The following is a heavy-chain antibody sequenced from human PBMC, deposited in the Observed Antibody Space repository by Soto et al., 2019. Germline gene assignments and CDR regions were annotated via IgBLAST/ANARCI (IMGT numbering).Heavy chain of an antibody. D-gene: IGHD1-26*01. J-gene: IGHJ4*02. Sequence: QVQLAESGGGVVQPGGSLRLSCAASGFTFSDYGIDWIRQAPGKGLEWVAVISHEGGTQYYADSVRGRFTVSRDNSKNILDRQMDSLRPEDTAVYFCAKEGSPKVSRWDDYWGQGTLVTVSS. CDR3: AKEGSPKVSRWDDY. V-gene: IGHV3-30*18. CDR1: GFTFSDYG. CDR2: ISHEGGTQ.